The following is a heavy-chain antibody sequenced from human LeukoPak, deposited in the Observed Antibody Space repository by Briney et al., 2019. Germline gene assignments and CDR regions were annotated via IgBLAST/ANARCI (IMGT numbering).Heavy chain of an antibody. J-gene: IGHJ4*02. V-gene: IGHV3-7*03. D-gene: IGHD5-24*01. CDR3: ARVYGYNDYFDY. Sequence: SGGSLRLSCAASGFTFRNYWMGWVRQAPGKGLEGVANTKPDGSAEYYADSVRGRFTTSRDNANNFLYLQMNSLRAEDTAVYYCARVYGYNDYFDYWGQGTLVTVSS. CDR1: GFTFRNYW. CDR2: TKPDGSAE.